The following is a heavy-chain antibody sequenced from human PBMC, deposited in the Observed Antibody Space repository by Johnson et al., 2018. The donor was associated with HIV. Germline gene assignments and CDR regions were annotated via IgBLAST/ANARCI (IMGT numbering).Heavy chain of an antibody. CDR3: GIPYFFDSGNYR. Sequence: VQLVESGGGVVQPGGSLRLSCAASGFTFSSYAMHWVRQAPGEGLEYVSAISRDGVNTFYADSVKDRFTIFRDNSKNTLYLQMGSLRPEDMGIYYCGIPYFFDSGNYRWGQGTVVTVAS. V-gene: IGHV3-64*07. D-gene: IGHD4-23*01. J-gene: IGHJ3*01. CDR1: GFTFSSYA. CDR2: ISRDGVNT.